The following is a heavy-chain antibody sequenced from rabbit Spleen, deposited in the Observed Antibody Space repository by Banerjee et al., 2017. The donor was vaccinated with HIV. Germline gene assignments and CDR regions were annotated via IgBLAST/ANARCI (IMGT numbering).Heavy chain of an antibody. CDR2: IDPIFGIT. D-gene: IGHD7-1*01. V-gene: IGHV1S40*01. CDR3: ARDEVYAGYAGFGYATLHYFDL. Sequence: QSLEESGGGLVKPGASLTLTCKASGFSFNSGYDMCWVRQAPGKGLEWIGYIDPIFGITYFANWVNGRFTISSHNAQNTLFLQLNSLTAADTATYFCARDEVYAGYAGFGYATLHYFDLWGQGTLVTVS. CDR1: GFSFNSGYD. J-gene: IGHJ4*01.